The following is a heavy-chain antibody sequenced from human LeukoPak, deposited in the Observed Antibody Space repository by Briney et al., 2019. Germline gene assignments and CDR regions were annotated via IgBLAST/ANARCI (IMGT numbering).Heavy chain of an antibody. CDR1: GGSISSYY. CDR3: ARVGHCSSSDCPTALGVAFDI. J-gene: IGHJ3*02. Sequence: SETLSLTCTVSGGSISSYYWSWIRQPPGKGLEWIGYIYYSGSTNYNPSLKNRVTISVDTSKNQFSLKLSSVTAADTAVYYCARVGHCSSSDCPTALGVAFDIWGQGTLVTVSS. D-gene: IGHD2-2*01. V-gene: IGHV4-59*08. CDR2: IYYSGST.